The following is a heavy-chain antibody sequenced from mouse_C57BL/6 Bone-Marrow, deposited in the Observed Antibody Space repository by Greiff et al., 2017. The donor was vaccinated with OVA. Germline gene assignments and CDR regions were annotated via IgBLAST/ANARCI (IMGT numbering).Heavy chain of an antibody. V-gene: IGHV1-81*01. J-gene: IGHJ4*01. Sequence: VKLMESGAELARPGASVKLSCKASGYTFTSYGISWVKQRTGQGLEWIGEIYPRSGNTYYNEKLKGKATLTADKSSSTAYMLLRSLTSEYSAFYFCARGGFYYGSRGAKDYWGQGTSVTVSS. CDR2: IYPRSGNT. CDR1: GYTFTSYG. CDR3: ARGGFYYGSRGAKDY. D-gene: IGHD1-1*01.